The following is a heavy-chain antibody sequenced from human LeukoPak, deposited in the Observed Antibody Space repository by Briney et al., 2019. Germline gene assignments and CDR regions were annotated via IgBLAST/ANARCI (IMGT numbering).Heavy chain of an antibody. D-gene: IGHD6-6*01. J-gene: IGHJ5*02. CDR3: ARDLGGGIAARPSWFDP. Sequence: SVKDSCKASGGTFSSYAISWVRQAPGQGLEWMGGIIPIFGTANYAQKFQGRVTITADESTSTAYMELSSLRSEDTAVYYCARDLGGGIAARPSWFDPWGQGTLVTVSS. CDR1: GGTFSSYA. V-gene: IGHV1-69*13. CDR2: IIPIFGTA.